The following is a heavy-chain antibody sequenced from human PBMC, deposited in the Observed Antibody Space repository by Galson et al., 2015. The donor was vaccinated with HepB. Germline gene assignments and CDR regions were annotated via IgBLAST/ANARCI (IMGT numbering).Heavy chain of an antibody. J-gene: IGHJ6*02. V-gene: IGHV3-48*03. CDR1: GFTFKLYE. CDR2: ISKSGSDI. D-gene: IGHD3-10*01. Sequence: SLRLSCAASGFTFKLYEMNWVRQAPGKGLEWVAHISKSGSDIYYADSVKGRFTISRDNAKDSLDLQMNSPRAEDTAVYYCVRDGWYGDPYSMDVWGQGTTVAVSS. CDR3: VRDGWYGDPYSMDV.